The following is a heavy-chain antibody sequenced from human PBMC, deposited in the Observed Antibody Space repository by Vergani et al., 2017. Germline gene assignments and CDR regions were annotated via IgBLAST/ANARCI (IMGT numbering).Heavy chain of an antibody. Sequence: QVQLVQSGAEVKKPGSSVKVSCKASGGTFSSYAISWVRQAPGQGLEWMGRIIPIFGTANYAQKFQGRVTITADESTGTADMELSSLRSEDTAVYYCAGDRARRDGYNRNGMDVWGQGTTVTVSS. D-gene: IGHD5-24*01. CDR1: GGTFSSYA. CDR2: IIPIFGTA. V-gene: IGHV1-69*18. CDR3: AGDRARRDGYNRNGMDV. J-gene: IGHJ6*02.